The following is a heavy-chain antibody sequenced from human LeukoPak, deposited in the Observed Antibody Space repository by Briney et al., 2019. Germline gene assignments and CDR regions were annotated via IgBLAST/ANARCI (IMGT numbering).Heavy chain of an antibody. CDR1: GYTFTGHY. CDR3: ASGAARPYFDY. CDR2: IIPIFGTA. D-gene: IGHD6-6*01. J-gene: IGHJ4*02. V-gene: IGHV1-69*13. Sequence: ASVKVSCKASGYTFTGHYMHWVRQAPGQGLEWMGGIIPIFGTANYAQKFQGRVTITADESTSTAYMELSSLRSEDTAVYYCASGAARPYFDYWGQGTLVTVSS.